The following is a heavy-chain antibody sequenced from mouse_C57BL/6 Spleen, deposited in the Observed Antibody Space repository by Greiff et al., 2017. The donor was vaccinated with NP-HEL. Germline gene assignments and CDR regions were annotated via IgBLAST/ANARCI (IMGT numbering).Heavy chain of an antibody. Sequence: EVMLVESGGGLVKPGGSLKLSCAASGFTFSDYGMHWVRQAPEKGLEWVAYISSGSSTIYYADTVKGRFTSFRDNAKSTVVRQMTSLRAEDTAMYDCAKGGHGNHYYARDYWGQGTSVTVSS. CDR2: ISSGSSTI. D-gene: IGHD2-1*01. J-gene: IGHJ4*01. CDR1: GFTFSDYG. CDR3: AKGGHGNHYYARDY. V-gene: IGHV5-17*01.